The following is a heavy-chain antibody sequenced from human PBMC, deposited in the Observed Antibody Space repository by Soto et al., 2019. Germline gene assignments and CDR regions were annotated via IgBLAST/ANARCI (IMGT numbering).Heavy chain of an antibody. CDR1: GYTFTSYG. CDR2: ISAYNGNT. J-gene: IGHJ4*02. Sequence: ASVKVSCKASGYTFTSYGISWVRQAPGQGLEWMGWISAYNGNTNYAQKLQGRVTMTTDTSTSTAYMELRSLRSDDTAVYYCARGMVVDTAMVTEFDYWGQGTLVTVSS. D-gene: IGHD5-18*01. V-gene: IGHV1-18*01. CDR3: ARGMVVDTAMVTEFDY.